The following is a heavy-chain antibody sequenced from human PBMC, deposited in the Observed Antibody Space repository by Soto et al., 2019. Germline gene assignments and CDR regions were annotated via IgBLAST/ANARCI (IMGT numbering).Heavy chain of an antibody. D-gene: IGHD7-27*01. J-gene: IGHJ4*02. V-gene: IGHV4-59*01. CDR3: ARGLGTLRPVDS. CDR1: GGSISDDY. CDR2: VHYSGST. Sequence: QVQLQESGPGLVKPSETLSVICTVSGGSISDDYWSWIRQPPGKGLEWIGYVHYSGSTNYNPSLKSRVTMSIDTSKAQFFLMLMSVSAADTAVYYCARGLGTLRPVDSWGQGALVTVSS.